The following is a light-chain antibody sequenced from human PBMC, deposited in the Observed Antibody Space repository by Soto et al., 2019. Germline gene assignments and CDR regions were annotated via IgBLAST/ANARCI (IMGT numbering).Light chain of an antibody. V-gene: IGLV2-11*01. J-gene: IGLJ2*01. CDR3: CSYAGTHTF. CDR2: DVT. Sequence: QSALTQRRSVSGSPGQSVTISCTGTVSDIGAYTFVSWYQQHPGKAPKLIIDDVTARPSGVPDRFSGSKSGTTASLTISGLQYEYEAHYSCCSYAGTHTFFGGGTKLTVL. CDR1: VSDIGAYTF.